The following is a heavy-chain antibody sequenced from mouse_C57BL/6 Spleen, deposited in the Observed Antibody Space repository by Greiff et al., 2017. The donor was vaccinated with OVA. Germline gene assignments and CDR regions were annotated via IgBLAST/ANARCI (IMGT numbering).Heavy chain of an antibody. Sequence: EVQLQQSGTVLARPGASVKMSCKTSGYTFTSYWMHWVKQRPGQGLEWIGAIYPGNSDTSYNQKFKGKATLTAVTSASTAYMELSSLTNEDSAVYYCTRGEDGYDGVLDYWGQGTTLTVSS. CDR1: GYTFTSYW. V-gene: IGHV1-5*01. J-gene: IGHJ2*01. D-gene: IGHD2-2*01. CDR3: TRGEDGYDGVLDY. CDR2: IYPGNSDT.